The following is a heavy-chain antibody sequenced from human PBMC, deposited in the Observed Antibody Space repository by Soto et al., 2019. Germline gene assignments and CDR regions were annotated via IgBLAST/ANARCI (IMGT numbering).Heavy chain of an antibody. V-gene: IGHV4-39*02. CDR2: IHYSGST. Sequence: SETLSLTCIVSGESISGTIYYWGWIRQPQGKGLEWIGSIHYSGSTYYNTSLKSRVTISVDTSKNHFSLRLTSVTAADLAVFYCARPGGSGWFYFDSWGQGSQVTVSS. D-gene: IGHD6-13*01. CDR3: ARPGGSGWFYFDS. CDR1: GESISGTIYY. J-gene: IGHJ4*02.